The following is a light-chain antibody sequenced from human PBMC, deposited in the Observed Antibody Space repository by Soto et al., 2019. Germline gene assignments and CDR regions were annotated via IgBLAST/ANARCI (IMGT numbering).Light chain of an antibody. Sequence: EIVMTQSPATLSVSPGERATLSCRASQSVGSGLSWYQQKPGQAPRLLIYGASTRATGIPARFSGSGSGTEFTLTISSLQSEDFGVYYCQQRSNWITFGQGTRLEI. V-gene: IGKV3-15*01. J-gene: IGKJ5*01. CDR2: GAS. CDR3: QQRSNWIT. CDR1: QSVGSG.